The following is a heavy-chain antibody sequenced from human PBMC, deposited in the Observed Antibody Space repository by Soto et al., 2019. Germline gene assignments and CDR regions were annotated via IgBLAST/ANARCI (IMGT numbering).Heavy chain of an antibody. J-gene: IGHJ3*02. Sequence: EVQLVESGGGLVQPGGSLRLSCAASGFTFSSYSMNWVRQAPGKGLEWVSYISYSSSAIYYADSVKGRFTISRDNAKNSLFLQMNSLRAEDTAVYSCSIRYRDHAFDIWGQGTMVPVSS. CDR2: ISYSSSAI. CDR3: SIRYRDHAFDI. CDR1: GFTFSSYS. V-gene: IGHV3-48*01. D-gene: IGHD2-15*01.